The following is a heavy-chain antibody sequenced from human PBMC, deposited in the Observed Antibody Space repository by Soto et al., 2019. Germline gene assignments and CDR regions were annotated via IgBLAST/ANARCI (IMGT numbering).Heavy chain of an antibody. D-gene: IGHD2-21*02. Sequence: ASVKVSCKASGYTFTSYYMHWVPQAPGQGLEWMGIINPSGGSTSYAQKFQGRVTMTRDTSTSTVYMELSSLRSEDTAVYYCARVGPGDPSGMDVWGQGTTVTVSS. J-gene: IGHJ6*02. CDR3: ARVGPGDPSGMDV. CDR2: INPSGGST. V-gene: IGHV1-46*01. CDR1: GYTFTSYY.